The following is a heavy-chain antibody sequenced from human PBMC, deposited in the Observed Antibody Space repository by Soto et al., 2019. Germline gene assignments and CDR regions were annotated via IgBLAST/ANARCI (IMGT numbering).Heavy chain of an antibody. D-gene: IGHD2-2*01. J-gene: IGHJ6*02. CDR3: ARSHGSSTSLESYSYYYYGMDV. CDR2: IIPISETT. CDR1: GGTFSSYA. Sequence: QVQLVQSGAEVKKPGSSVKVSCKASGGTFSSYAISWVRQAPGQGLEWMGGIIPISETTNYAQKFQGRVTITADESKSKAYMELSSLRSEDTAVYYCARSHGSSTSLESYSYYYYGMDVWGQGTTVTVSS. V-gene: IGHV1-69*01.